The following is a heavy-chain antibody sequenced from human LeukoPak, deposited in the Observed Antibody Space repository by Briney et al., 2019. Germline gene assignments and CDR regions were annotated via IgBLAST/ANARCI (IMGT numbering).Heavy chain of an antibody. D-gene: IGHD2-2*01. CDR2: VSADGSST. CDR1: GFTFSTYW. V-gene: IGHV3-74*01. Sequence: PAESLRLSCAASGFTFSTYWMHWVRQAPGKGLVWVSRVSADGSSTTYADSVKGRFTISRDNAKNTLYLQMNSLRVEDTAIYYCARGPISSNPGTWGQGTLVTVSS. J-gene: IGHJ5*02. CDR3: ARGPISSNPGT.